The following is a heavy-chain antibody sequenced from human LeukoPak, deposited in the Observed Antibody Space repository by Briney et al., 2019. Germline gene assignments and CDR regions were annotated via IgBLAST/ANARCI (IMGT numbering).Heavy chain of an antibody. CDR3: ARYYYDSSGYSELDY. D-gene: IGHD3-22*01. CDR2: MNPNSGNT. J-gene: IGHJ4*02. CDR1: GYSFTSYD. V-gene: IGHV1-8*01. Sequence: ASVKVSCKASGYSFTSYDINWVRQATGQGLELMGWMNPNSGNTGYAQKCQGRVTMTRNTSLSTAYMELSSLRSEDTAVYYCARYYYDSSGYSELDYWGQGTLVTVSS.